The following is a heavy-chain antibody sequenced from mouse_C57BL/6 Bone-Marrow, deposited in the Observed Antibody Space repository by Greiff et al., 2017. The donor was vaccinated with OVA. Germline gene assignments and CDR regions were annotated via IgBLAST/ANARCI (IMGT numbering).Heavy chain of an antibody. D-gene: IGHD1-1*01. J-gene: IGHJ4*01. CDR2: IDPNSGGT. CDR3: ARSRTTLVGCAMDC. V-gene: IGHV1-72*01. CDR1: GYTFTSYW. Sequence: QVQLQQPGAELVKPGASVKLSCKASGYTFTSYWMHWVKQRPGRGLEWIGRIDPNSGGTKYNEKFKSKATLTVDTPSSTAYMQLSSLTSEDSAVYSGARSRTTLVGCAMDCGGQGTSVTVSS.